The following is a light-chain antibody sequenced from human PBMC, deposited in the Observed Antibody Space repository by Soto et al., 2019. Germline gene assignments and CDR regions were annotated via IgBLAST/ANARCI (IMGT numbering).Light chain of an antibody. Sequence: EIVLTQSPGTLSLSPGERATLSCRASQSVSSSYLAWYQQKPGQAPRLLIFGASSRATGIPDRFSGSGSGTDFTLTISRLEPEDFVVYHCQHYGRSLTTFGGGTKVEIK. CDR3: QHYGRSLTT. V-gene: IGKV3-20*01. CDR1: QSVSSSY. J-gene: IGKJ4*01. CDR2: GAS.